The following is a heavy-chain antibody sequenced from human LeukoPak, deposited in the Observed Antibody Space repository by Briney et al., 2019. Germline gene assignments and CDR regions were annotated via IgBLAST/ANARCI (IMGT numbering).Heavy chain of an antibody. J-gene: IGHJ3*02. CDR1: GGSISSSS. Sequence: ETLSLTCTVSGGSISSSSYYWGWIRQPPGKGLEWVSSISSSSSYIYYADSVKGRFTISRDNAKNSLYLQMNSLRAEDTAVYYCARDGTRDGYGDAFDIWGQGTMATVSS. CDR2: ISSSSSYI. D-gene: IGHD5-24*01. V-gene: IGHV3-21*01. CDR3: ARDGTRDGYGDAFDI.